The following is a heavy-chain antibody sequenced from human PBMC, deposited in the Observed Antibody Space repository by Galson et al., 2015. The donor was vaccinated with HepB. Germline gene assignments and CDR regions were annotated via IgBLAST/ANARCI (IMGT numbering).Heavy chain of an antibody. Sequence: SLRLSRPASGFNFSRHCMPWVRQTPGLGLEWVANIQEDGSGNYYVDSVRGRFSISRDNAKRSVNLRMNSLRAEDTAVYYCAKGRLNGGVGGFLDWLLWAHYYGMDVWGQGTTVIVSS. CDR2: IQEDGSGN. CDR1: GFNFSRHC. J-gene: IGHJ6*02. CDR3: AKGRLNGGVGGFLDWLLWAHYYGMDV. V-gene: IGHV3-7*03. D-gene: IGHD3-3*01.